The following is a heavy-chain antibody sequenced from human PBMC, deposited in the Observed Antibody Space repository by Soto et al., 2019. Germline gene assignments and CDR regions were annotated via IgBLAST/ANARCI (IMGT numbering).Heavy chain of an antibody. CDR2: IHFSGST. CDR1: GASITSYY. V-gene: IGHV4-59*01. CDR3: ARNLCGGNCTRFYFDY. D-gene: IGHD2-21*02. Sequence: QVQLQESGPGLVKPSETLSLTCTVSGASITSYYWSWIRQPPGKGLEWIGNIHFSGSTNCNPSLKSRVNSSMDTYKSQFSLKLTSLTAADTAMYYCARNLCGGNCTRFYFDYWGQGPLVTVSS. J-gene: IGHJ4*02.